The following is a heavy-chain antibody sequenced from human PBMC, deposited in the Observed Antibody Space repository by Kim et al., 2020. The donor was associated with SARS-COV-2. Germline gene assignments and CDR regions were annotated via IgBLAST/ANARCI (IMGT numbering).Heavy chain of an antibody. J-gene: IGHJ4*02. V-gene: IGHV3-33*06. Sequence: YADSVKGRVIISRDNSKNTLYLQMNSLTADDTSVYYCAKGEFQWAIDHWGQGSPVIVSS. CDR3: AKGEFQWAIDH. D-gene: IGHD3-10*01.